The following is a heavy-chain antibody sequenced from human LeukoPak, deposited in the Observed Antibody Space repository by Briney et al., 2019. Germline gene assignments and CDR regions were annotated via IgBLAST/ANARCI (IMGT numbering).Heavy chain of an antibody. CDR3: ARDTGVAEWQQLGSY. D-gene: IGHD6-13*01. CDR1: GGTFSSYA. Sequence: SVKVSCKASGGTFSSYAISWVRQAPGQGLEWMGGIIPIFGTANYVQKFQGRVTITTDESTSTAYMELSSLRSEDTAVYYCARDTGVAEWQQLGSYWGQGTLVTVSS. J-gene: IGHJ4*02. CDR2: IIPIFGTA. V-gene: IGHV1-69*05.